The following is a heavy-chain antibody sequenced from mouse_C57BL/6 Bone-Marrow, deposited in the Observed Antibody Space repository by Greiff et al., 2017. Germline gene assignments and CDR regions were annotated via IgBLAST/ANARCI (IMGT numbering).Heavy chain of an antibody. J-gene: IGHJ1*03. CDR3: TTYGSSLWYFDV. CDR1: GFNIKDDY. CDR2: IDPETGDT. Sequence: VQLQQSGAELVRPGASVKLSCTASGFNIKDDYMHWVKQRPEQGLEWIGWIDPETGDTEYASKFQGKATITADTSSNTAYLQLSSLTSEDTAVYYCTTYGSSLWYFDVWGTGTTVTVSS. D-gene: IGHD1-1*01. V-gene: IGHV14-4*01.